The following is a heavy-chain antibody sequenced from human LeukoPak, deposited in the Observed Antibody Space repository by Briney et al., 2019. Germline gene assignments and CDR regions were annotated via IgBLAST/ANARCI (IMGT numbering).Heavy chain of an antibody. Sequence: GGSLRLSCAASGFTFSSSVMHWVRQGPGKGLEYVSGIDSSGDSTYYANSLKDRFTISRDNSKNTLYLQMSSLRAEDTAVYYCARRAGAYSHPYDYWGQGTLVTVSS. J-gene: IGHJ4*02. CDR3: ARRAGAYSHPYDY. CDR2: IDSSGDST. V-gene: IGHV3-64*01. D-gene: IGHD4/OR15-4a*01. CDR1: GFTFSSSV.